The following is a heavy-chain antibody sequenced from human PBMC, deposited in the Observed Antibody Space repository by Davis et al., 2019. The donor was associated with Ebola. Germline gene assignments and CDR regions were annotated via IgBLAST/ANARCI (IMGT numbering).Heavy chain of an antibody. CDR1: GFTVSSNY. D-gene: IGHD4-11*01. V-gene: IGHV3-23*01. CDR2: ISGSGGST. Sequence: GESLKISCAASGFTVSSNYMSWVRQAPGKGLEWVSAISGSGGSTYYADSVKGRFTISRDNSKNTLYLQMNSLRAEDTAVYYCAKAPDYRASHWGQETLVTVSS. J-gene: IGHJ4*02. CDR3: AKAPDYRASH.